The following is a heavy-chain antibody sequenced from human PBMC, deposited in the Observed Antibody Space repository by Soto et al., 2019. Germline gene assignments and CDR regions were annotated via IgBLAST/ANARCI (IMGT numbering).Heavy chain of an antibody. Sequence: PAETLYLTFTVSGGSISSYYWSWIRQPPGKGLEWIGYIYYSGSTNYNPSLKSRVTISVDTSKNQFSLKLSSVTAADTAVYYCAREATHGSWFDPWGQGTLVTVSS. CDR2: IYYSGST. CDR1: GGSISSYY. D-gene: IGHD5-12*01. J-gene: IGHJ5*02. V-gene: IGHV4-59*01. CDR3: AREATHGSWFDP.